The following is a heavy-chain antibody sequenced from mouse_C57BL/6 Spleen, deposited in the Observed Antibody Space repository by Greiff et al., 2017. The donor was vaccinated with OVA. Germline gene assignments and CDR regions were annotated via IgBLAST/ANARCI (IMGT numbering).Heavy chain of an antibody. CDR1: GYSFTGYY. CDR3: ARDYYYGSTPYFDV. D-gene: IGHD1-1*01. V-gene: IGHV1-42*01. J-gene: IGHJ1*03. CDR2: INPSTGGT. Sequence: EVKLMESGPELVKPGASVKISCKASGYSFTGYYMNWVKQSPEKSLEWIGEINPSTGGTTSNQKFKAKATLTVDKSSSTAYMQLKSLTSEDSAVYYCARDYYYGSTPYFDVWGTGTTVTVSS.